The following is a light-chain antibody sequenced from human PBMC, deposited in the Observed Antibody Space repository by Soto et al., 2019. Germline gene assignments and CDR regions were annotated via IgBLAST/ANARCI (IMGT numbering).Light chain of an antibody. Sequence: QSVLTQPPSASGTPGQRVTISCSGGSSNIGGNHLYWYHQLPGAAPTLLMYKSDQRPSGVPDRFSGSKSGTSASLVISGLRSEDEADYYCVAWDDSLSGVVFGGGTKLTVL. CDR1: SSNIGGNH. CDR2: KSD. V-gene: IGLV1-47*01. J-gene: IGLJ3*02. CDR3: VAWDDSLSGVV.